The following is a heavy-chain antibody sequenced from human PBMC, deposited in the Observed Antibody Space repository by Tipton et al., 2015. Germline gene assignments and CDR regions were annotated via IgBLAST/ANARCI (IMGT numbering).Heavy chain of an antibody. J-gene: IGHJ4*02. Sequence: TLSLTCTVSGVSISGTSYYWGWIRQPPGKGLEWIGSIYYSGDMYYNPSLKSRVAMSVGTSNNHFSLRLTSLTAADTAVYYCACQDYDSLTRDYQTVDYWGQGTLVTVSS. CDR2: IYYSGDM. CDR3: ACQDYDSLTRDYQTVDY. V-gene: IGHV4-39*02. CDR1: GVSISGTSYY. D-gene: IGHD3-9*01.